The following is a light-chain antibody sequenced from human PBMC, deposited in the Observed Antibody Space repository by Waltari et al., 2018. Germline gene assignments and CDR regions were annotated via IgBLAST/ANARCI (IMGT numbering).Light chain of an antibody. Sequence: QSALAQSASVSGSPGQSIAISCTGTSSDIGNYNYVSWYQQHPGKAPKLILYEVSGRPSGVSRRFSGSQSGNKATLTISGLQADDEADYYCRSYTNRATLRVFGTGTKVTVL. CDR1: SSDIGNYNY. CDR3: RSYTNRATLRV. J-gene: IGLJ1*01. CDR2: EVS. V-gene: IGLV2-14*01.